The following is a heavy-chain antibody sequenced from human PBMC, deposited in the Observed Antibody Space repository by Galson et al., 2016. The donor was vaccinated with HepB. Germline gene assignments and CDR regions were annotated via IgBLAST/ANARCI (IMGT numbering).Heavy chain of an antibody. CDR1: GDSVSNGNYH. CDR2: VYFSGST. J-gene: IGHJ4*02. V-gene: IGHV4-61*01. CDR3: ARGVLRLSSFDY. Sequence: SETLSLTCTVSGDSVSNGNYHWSWIRQTPGKGLEYIGYVYFSGSTKSSPSLESRVNISVDTSKNQFSLKLSSVTAADTALYYCARGVLRLSSFDYWGQGTLVTVSS. D-gene: IGHD2/OR15-2a*01.